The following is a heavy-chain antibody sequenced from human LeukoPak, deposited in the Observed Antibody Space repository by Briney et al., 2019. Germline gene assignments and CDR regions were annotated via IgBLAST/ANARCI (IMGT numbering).Heavy chain of an antibody. J-gene: IGHJ3*02. V-gene: IGHV3-30*18. Sequence: GRSLRLSCAASGFTFSTYAMNWVRQAPGKGLEWVAVISYDGINKYYADSLKGRFTISRDNSKNTLYLQVNSLRPEDTAVYYCAKDFYDTSANGAFDIWGHGTMVTVSS. CDR3: AKDFYDTSANGAFDI. CDR2: ISYDGINK. CDR1: GFTFSTYA. D-gene: IGHD3-22*01.